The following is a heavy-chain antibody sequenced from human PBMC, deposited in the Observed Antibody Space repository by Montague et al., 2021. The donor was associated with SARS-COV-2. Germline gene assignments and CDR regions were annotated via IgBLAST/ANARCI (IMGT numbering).Heavy chain of an antibody. Sequence: SETLSLTCTVSGASISSSSYYWGWIRQPPGKGLEWIGSIYYSGSTYYNPSLKSRVTISVDTSKNQFSLKLSSVTAADTAVYYCARAGGTVTTFLGVGYVRGGLNWFDPWGPGTLVTVSS. V-gene: IGHV4-39*07. CDR3: ARAGGTVTTFLGVGYVRGGLNWFDP. CDR1: GASISSSSYY. CDR2: IYYSGST. D-gene: IGHD4-17*01. J-gene: IGHJ5*02.